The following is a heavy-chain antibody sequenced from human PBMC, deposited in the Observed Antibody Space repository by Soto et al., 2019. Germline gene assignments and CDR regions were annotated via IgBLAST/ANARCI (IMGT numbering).Heavy chain of an antibody. CDR3: AGSGHDYGSFDY. D-gene: IGHD5-12*01. CDR2: IDPSDSYT. CDR1: GYSFTSYW. J-gene: IGHJ4*02. Sequence: GESLKISCKGSGYSFTSYWISWVRQMPGKGLEWMGRIDPSDSYTNYSPSFQGHVTISADKSISTAYLQWSSLKASDTAMYYCAGSGHDYGSFDYWGQGTLVTVSS. V-gene: IGHV5-10-1*01.